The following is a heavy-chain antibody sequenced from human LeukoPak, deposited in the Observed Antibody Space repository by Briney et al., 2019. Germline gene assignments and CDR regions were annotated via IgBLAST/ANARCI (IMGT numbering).Heavy chain of an antibody. CDR2: IDTSGNT. CDR1: GGSISSYY. CDR3: ARSGYYYDSSGYYSFDY. D-gene: IGHD3-22*01. Sequence: SETLSLTCTVSGGSISSYYWSWIRQPAGKGLEWIGRIDTSGNTNYKPSLKSRVTMSVDTSKNQFSLKLSSVTAADTAVYYCARSGYYYDSSGYYSFDYWGQGTLVTVSS. V-gene: IGHV4-4*07. J-gene: IGHJ4*02.